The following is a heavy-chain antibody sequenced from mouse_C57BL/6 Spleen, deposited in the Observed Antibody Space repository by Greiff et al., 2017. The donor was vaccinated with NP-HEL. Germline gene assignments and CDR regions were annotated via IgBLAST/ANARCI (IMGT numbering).Heavy chain of an antibody. CDR3: ARSGYDEFAY. J-gene: IGHJ3*01. Sequence: QVQLQQSGADLARPGASVKMSCKASGYTFTSYTMHWVKQRPGQGLEWIGYINPSSGYTKYNQKFKDKATLTADKSSSTAYMQLSSLTSEDSAVYYCARSGYDEFAYWGQGTLVTVSA. V-gene: IGHV1-4*01. D-gene: IGHD2-3*01. CDR1: GYTFTSYT. CDR2: INPSSGYT.